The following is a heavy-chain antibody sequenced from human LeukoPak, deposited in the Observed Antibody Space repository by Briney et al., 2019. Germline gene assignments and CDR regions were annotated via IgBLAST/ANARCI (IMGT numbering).Heavy chain of an antibody. J-gene: IGHJ4*02. D-gene: IGHD2-15*01. V-gene: IGHV1-2*06. CDR1: GYTFTGYY. Sequence: ASVKVSCKAYGYTFTGYYMHWVRQAPGQGLEWMGRINPNSGGTNYAQRFQGRVTMTRDTSISTAYMELSRLRSDDTAVYYCARLVVVAATRDYWGQGTLVTVSS. CDR2: INPNSGGT. CDR3: ARLVVVAATRDY.